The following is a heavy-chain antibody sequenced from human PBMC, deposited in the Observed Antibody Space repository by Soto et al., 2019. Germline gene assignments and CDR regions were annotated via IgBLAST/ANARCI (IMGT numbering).Heavy chain of an antibody. CDR2: IIPIFGTA. CDR1: GGTFSSYA. V-gene: IGHV1-69*01. D-gene: IGHD6-13*01. Sequence: QVQLVQSGAEVKKPGSSVKVSCKASGGTFSSYAISWVRQAPGQGLEWMGGIIPIFGTANYAQKFQGRVTITGDESTSTGYMELSSLRAEDTAVYYCARDRGTAAGTGYYYGMDVWGQGTTVTVSS. J-gene: IGHJ6*02. CDR3: ARDRGTAAGTGYYYGMDV.